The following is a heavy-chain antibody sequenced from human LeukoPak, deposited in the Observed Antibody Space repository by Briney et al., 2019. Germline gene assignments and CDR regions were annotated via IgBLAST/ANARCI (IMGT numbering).Heavy chain of an antibody. D-gene: IGHD1-26*01. CDR3: AKEVVGAPGDY. Sequence: GGSLRLSCAASGFTFSSYAMSWVRQAPGKGLEWVSTISPSGSSTYYADSVKGRFTISRHNSKNTLYLQMNSLRAEDTAIYYCAKEVVGAPGDYWGQGTLVTVSS. CDR2: ISPSGSST. V-gene: IGHV3-23*01. J-gene: IGHJ4*02. CDR1: GFTFSSYA.